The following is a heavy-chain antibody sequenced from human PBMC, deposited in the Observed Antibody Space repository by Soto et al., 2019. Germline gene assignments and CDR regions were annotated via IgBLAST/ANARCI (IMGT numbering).Heavy chain of an antibody. CDR2: TYYRSKWYN. CDR3: ARGQADYYAMDV. CDR1: GDSVSRNSVA. Sequence: QGQLQQSGPGLVKPSQTLSLTCAISGDSVSRNSVAWHWIRQSPSRGLEWLGRTYYRSKWYNNYAESVKSRITINPDTSKNQFSLQLNSVTPEDTAVYYCARGQADYYAMDVWGQGTTVTVSS. V-gene: IGHV6-1*01. J-gene: IGHJ6*02. D-gene: IGHD2-15*01.